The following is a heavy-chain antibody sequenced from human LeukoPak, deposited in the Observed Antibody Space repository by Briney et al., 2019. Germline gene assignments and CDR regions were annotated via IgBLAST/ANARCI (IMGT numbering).Heavy chain of an antibody. CDR1: GGSISSSSYY. CDR3: ARLNYPREYCSSTSCYRRSAFDI. V-gene: IGHV4-39*01. J-gene: IGHJ3*02. CDR2: IYYSGST. D-gene: IGHD2-2*01. Sequence: SETLSLTCTVSGGSISSSSYYWGWIRQPPGKGLEWIGSIYYSGSTYYNPSLKSRVTISADTSKNQFSLKLSSVTAADTAVYYCARLNYPREYCSSTSCYRRSAFDIWGQGTMVTVSS.